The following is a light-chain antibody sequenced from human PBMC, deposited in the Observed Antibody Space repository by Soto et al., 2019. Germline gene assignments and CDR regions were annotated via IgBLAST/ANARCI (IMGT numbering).Light chain of an antibody. V-gene: IGKV1-5*03. Sequence: DIQMTQSPSTLSASVGDRVTITCRASQIISNRLAWYQQKPGKAPKLLIYKTSSLESGVPARFSGSGSGTEVTLTISSLQPDDFATYFCQHYDTYSPFGGGTKVEIK. CDR2: KTS. CDR3: QHYDTYSP. CDR1: QIISNR. J-gene: IGKJ4*02.